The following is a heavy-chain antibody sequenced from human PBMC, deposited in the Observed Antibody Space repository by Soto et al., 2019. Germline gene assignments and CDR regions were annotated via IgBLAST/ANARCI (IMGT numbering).Heavy chain of an antibody. CDR1: GFTFSSYA. Sequence: PGGSLRLSCSASGFTFSSYAMHWVRQAPGKGLEYVSAISSNGGSTYYADSVKGRFTISRDNSKNTLYLQMSSLRAEDTAVYYCVTHTHYYDSSGYDGYGAFDIWGQGTMVTVSS. V-gene: IGHV3-64D*08. J-gene: IGHJ3*02. CDR2: ISSNGGST. CDR3: VTHTHYYDSSGYDGYGAFDI. D-gene: IGHD3-22*01.